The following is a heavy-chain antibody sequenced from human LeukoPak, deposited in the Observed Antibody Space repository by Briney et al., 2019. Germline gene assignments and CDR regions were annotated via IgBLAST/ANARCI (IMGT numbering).Heavy chain of an antibody. J-gene: IGHJ6*03. CDR1: GGSFSGYY. CDR3: AGSGYLNYYYYYMDV. V-gene: IGHV4-34*01. Sequence: SETLSLTCAVYGGSFSGYYWSWIRQPPGKGLEWIGEINHSGSTNYNPSLKSRVTISVDTSKNQFSLKLSSVTAADTAVYYCAGSGYLNYYYYYMDVWGKGTTVTISS. CDR2: INHSGST. D-gene: IGHD5-12*01.